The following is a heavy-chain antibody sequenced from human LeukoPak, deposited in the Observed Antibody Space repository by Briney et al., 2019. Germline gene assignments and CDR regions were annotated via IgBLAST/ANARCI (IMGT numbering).Heavy chain of an antibody. D-gene: IGHD2-2*01. CDR3: ARRPYQVLSSHNYYAMDV. J-gene: IGHJ6*02. CDR1: GFTFSSYA. Sequence: GGSLRLSCAASGFTFSSYAMSWVRQAPGKGLEWVSAISASGDMTYYADSVKGRFTISGDNSKNTLYLQMNSLRAEDTAVYYCARRPYQVLSSHNYYAMDVWGQGTTVTVSS. V-gene: IGHV3-23*01. CDR2: ISASGDMT.